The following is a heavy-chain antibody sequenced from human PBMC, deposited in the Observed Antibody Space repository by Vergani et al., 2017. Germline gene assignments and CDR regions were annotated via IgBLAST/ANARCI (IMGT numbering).Heavy chain of an antibody. CDR2: FDLEDGQS. V-gene: IGHV1-69-2*01. Sequence: EVHLEQSGAEVKRPGTTVKISCKVSGHTSSDFQIHWVQQGPGRGLEWMGLFDLEDGQSIQTDKFVGRVTMTADKSLDTAYMEIASLRSDDTAVYYCASEGDGYSYWGQGTLVTVSS. CDR1: GHTSSDFQ. D-gene: IGHD5-24*01. CDR3: ASEGDGYSY. J-gene: IGHJ4*02.